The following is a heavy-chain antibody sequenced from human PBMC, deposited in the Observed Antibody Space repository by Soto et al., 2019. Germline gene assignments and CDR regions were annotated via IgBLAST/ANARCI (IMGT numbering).Heavy chain of an antibody. CDR1: GFTFSSYA. Sequence: VQLLEAGGGLVQPGGSLRLSCAASGFTFSSYAMSWVHQAPGKGLEWVSGISGSGGRTYYADSVKGRFTISRDNSKNTLYLQMNSLRAEDTAVYDCAKVSGSNSGYDYGWFDPWGQGTLVTVSS. CDR2: ISGSGGRT. CDR3: AKVSGSNSGYDYGWFDP. J-gene: IGHJ5*02. V-gene: IGHV3-23*01. D-gene: IGHD5-12*01.